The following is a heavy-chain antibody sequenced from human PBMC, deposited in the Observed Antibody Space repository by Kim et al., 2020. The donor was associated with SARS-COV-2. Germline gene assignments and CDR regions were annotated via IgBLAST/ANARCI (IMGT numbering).Heavy chain of an antibody. Sequence: GGSLRLSCAASGFTFSSYEMNWVRQAPGKGLEWVSYISSSGSTIYYADSVKGRFTISRDNAKNSLYLQMNSLRAEDTAVYYCARGQTFLRLGELSVPNALDIWGQGTTVTVSS. CDR1: GFTFSSYE. D-gene: IGHD3-16*02. CDR2: ISSSGSTI. J-gene: IGHJ3*02. V-gene: IGHV3-48*03. CDR3: ARGQTFLRLGELSVPNALDI.